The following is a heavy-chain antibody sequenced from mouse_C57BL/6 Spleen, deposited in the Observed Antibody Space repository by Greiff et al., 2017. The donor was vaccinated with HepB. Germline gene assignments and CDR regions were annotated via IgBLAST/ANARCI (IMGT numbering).Heavy chain of an antibody. CDR1: GYTFTGYY. J-gene: IGHJ3*01. Sequence: DVKLQEPGPELVKPGASVKISCKASGYTFTGYYMNWVKQSPEKSLEWIGGINPSTGGTTYNQKFKGKATLTVDKSSSTAYMQLKSLTSEDSAVYYCARGGTCPFAYWGQGTLVTVSA. CDR2: INPSTGGT. D-gene: IGHD3-3*01. V-gene: IGHV1-42*01. CDR3: ARGGTCPFAY.